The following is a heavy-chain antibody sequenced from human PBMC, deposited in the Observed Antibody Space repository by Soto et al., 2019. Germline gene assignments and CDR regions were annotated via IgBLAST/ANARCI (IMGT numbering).Heavy chain of an antibody. CDR2: INPSGGST. J-gene: IGHJ4*01. CDR1: GYTFPTYY. CDR3: AREKLGFCSSTSCYFSSRGFDY. V-gene: IGHV1-46*01. D-gene: IGHD2-2*01. Sequence: APVTVSCKASGYTFPTYYIHWVRQAPGQGLEWMGIINPSGGSTSYAQKFQGRVTMTRDTSKNQFSLKLSSVTAADTAVYYGAREKLGFCSSTSCYFSSRGFDYWVHGTLVPGTS.